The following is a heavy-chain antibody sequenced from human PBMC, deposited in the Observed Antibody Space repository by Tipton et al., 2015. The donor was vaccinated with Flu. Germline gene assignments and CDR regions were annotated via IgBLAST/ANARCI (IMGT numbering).Heavy chain of an antibody. D-gene: IGHD3-10*02. J-gene: IGHJ4*02. V-gene: IGHV4-39*01. CDR2: IYPSGTT. Sequence: TLSLTCTVSSGSIRSTNYFCAWIRQPPGKRLELIGSIYPSGTTYFNPSLKSRVTISVHTSKGQFSLMLRSVTAADTAVYYCARLSYYDVDLKNFYFEDWGQGTLVTVSS. CDR3: ARLSYYDVDLKNFYFED. CDR1: SGSIRSTNYF.